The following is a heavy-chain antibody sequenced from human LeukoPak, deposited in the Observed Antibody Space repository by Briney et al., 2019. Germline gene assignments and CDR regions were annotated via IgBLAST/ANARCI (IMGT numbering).Heavy chain of an antibody. D-gene: IGHD3-9*01. CDR1: GGTFSSYT. V-gene: IGHV1-69*10. Sequence: SVKVSCKASGGTFSSYTISWVRQAPGQGLEWMGCIIPILGIANYAQKFQGRVTITADKSTSTAYMELSSLRSEDTAVYYCARGVPSDYDILTGSYYFDYWGQGTLVTVSS. J-gene: IGHJ4*02. CDR3: ARGVPSDYDILTGSYYFDY. CDR2: IIPILGIA.